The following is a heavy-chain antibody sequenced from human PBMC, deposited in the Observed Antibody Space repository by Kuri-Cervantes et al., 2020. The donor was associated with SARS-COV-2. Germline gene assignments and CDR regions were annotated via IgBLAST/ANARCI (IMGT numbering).Heavy chain of an antibody. CDR1: GFTFSSYG. D-gene: IGHD3-10*01. CDR3: AKVMGRNTMVRGKNPDALDF. CDR2: ISSSSSYI. Sequence: GGSLRLSCAASGFTFSSYGMHWVRQAPGKGLEWVSSISSSSSYIYYADSVKGRFTISRDNSKNTLYLQMNSLRAEDTAVYFCAKVMGRNTMVRGKNPDALDFWGQGTMVTVSS. V-gene: IGHV3-21*04. J-gene: IGHJ3*01.